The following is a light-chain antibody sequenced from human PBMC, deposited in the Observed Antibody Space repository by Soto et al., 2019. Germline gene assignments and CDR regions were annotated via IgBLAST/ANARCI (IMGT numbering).Light chain of an antibody. V-gene: IGLV2-14*01. Sequence: QSALTQPASVSGSPGQSITISCTGTSSDVGGYNYVSWYQQHPGKAPKLMIYDVSNRPSGVSNRFSGSKSGNTASLTISGLQADDESDYYCSSYRSSSTFLYVFGTGTKVTFL. CDR3: SSYRSSSTFLYV. J-gene: IGLJ1*01. CDR1: SSDVGGYNY. CDR2: DVS.